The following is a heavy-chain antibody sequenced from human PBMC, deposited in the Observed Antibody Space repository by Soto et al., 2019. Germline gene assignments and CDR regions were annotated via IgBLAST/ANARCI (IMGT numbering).Heavy chain of an antibody. CDR3: AKEGIVVVVAARPGFVDY. CDR1: GFTFSSYA. D-gene: IGHD2-15*01. J-gene: IGHJ4*02. V-gene: IGHV3-23*01. Sequence: PGGSLSLSCAASGFTFSSYAMSWVRQAPGKGLEWVSAISGSGGSTYYADSVKGRFTISRDNSKNTLYLQMNSLRAEDTAVYYCAKEGIVVVVAARPGFVDYWGQGTLVTVSS. CDR2: ISGSGGST.